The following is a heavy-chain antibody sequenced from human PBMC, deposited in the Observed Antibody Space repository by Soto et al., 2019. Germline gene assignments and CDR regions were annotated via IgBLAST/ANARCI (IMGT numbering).Heavy chain of an antibody. V-gene: IGHV4-39*07. CDR2: IYHSGST. J-gene: IGHJ5*02. CDR3: ARGPGANYDFWSGHNWFDP. Sequence: PSETLSLTCTVSGDSISTTTYYWGWIRKPPGKGLEWIGEIYHSGSTNYNPSLKSRVTISVDKSKNQFSLKLSSVTAADTAVYYCARGPGANYDFWSGHNWFDPWGQGTLVTVSS. D-gene: IGHD3-3*01. CDR1: GDSISTTTYY.